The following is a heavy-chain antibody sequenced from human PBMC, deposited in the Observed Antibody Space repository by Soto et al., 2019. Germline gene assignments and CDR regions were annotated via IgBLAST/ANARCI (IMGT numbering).Heavy chain of an antibody. V-gene: IGHV3-30*18. Sequence: QVQLVEAGGGVVQPGRSLRLSCAASGFIFSSYGMHWVRQAPGKGLEWVAVISYDGSNKYYADSVKGRFTISRDNSKNTLYLQTNSLRAEDTAVYYCAKEVWSGPMDVWGQGTTVTVSS. CDR3: AKEVWSGPMDV. D-gene: IGHD3-3*01. CDR1: GFIFSSYG. J-gene: IGHJ6*02. CDR2: ISYDGSNK.